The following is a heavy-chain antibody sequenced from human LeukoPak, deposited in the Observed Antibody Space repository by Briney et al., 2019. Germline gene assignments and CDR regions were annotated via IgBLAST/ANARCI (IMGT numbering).Heavy chain of an antibody. CDR1: GGSISSSSYY. J-gene: IGHJ4*02. V-gene: IGHV4-39*02. CDR2: IYYSGST. CDR3: ARDKGPDYYDSSGYSLGLSY. D-gene: IGHD3-22*01. Sequence: PSETLSLTCTVSGGSISSSSYYWGWIRQPPGKGLEWIRSIYYSGSTYYNPSLKSRVTITVDTSKNQFSLKLSSVTAADTAVYYFARDKGPDYYDSSGYSLGLSYWGQGTLVTVSS.